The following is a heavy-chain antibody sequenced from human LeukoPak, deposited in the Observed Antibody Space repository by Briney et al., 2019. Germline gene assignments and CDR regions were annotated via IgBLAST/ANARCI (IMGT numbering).Heavy chain of an antibody. D-gene: IGHD6-19*01. V-gene: IGHV3-9*03. CDR3: AKGAGGIAVAGTGGSYFDY. Sequence: GGSLRLSCAASGFTFDDYAMHWVRQAPGKGLEWVSGISWNSGSIGYADSVKGRFTISRDNAKNSLHLQMNSLRAEDMALYYCAKGAGGIAVAGTGGSYFDYWAQGTLVTVSS. CDR1: GFTFDDYA. J-gene: IGHJ4*02. CDR2: ISWNSGSI.